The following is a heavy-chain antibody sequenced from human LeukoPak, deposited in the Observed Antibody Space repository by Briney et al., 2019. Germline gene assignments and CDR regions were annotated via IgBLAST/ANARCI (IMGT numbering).Heavy chain of an antibody. CDR2: ISYDGSNK. V-gene: IGHV3-30*01. CDR1: GFTFSSYA. Sequence: GGSLRLSCAASGFTFSSYAMHWVRQAPGKGLEGVAVISYDGSNKYYADSVKGRFTISRDNSKNTLYLQMNSLRAEDTAVYYCARGSGGDLLPNHYWGQGTLVTVSS. D-gene: IGHD1-26*01. J-gene: IGHJ4*02. CDR3: ARGSGGDLLPNHY.